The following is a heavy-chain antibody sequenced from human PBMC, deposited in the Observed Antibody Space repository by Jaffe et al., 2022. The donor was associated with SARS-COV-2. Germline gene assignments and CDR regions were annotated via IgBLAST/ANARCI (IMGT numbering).Heavy chain of an antibody. CDR2: ISSSSSYT. Sequence: QVQLVESGGGLVKPGGSLRLSCAASGFTFSDYYMSWIRQAPGKGLEWVSYISSSSSYTNYADSVKGRFTISRDNAKNSLYLQMNSLRAEDTAVYYCASYSSSGSYSVLYYYYGMDVWGQGTTVTVSS. D-gene: IGHD1-26*01. CDR3: ASYSSSGSYSVLYYYYGMDV. CDR1: GFTFSDYY. J-gene: IGHJ6*02. V-gene: IGHV3-11*06.